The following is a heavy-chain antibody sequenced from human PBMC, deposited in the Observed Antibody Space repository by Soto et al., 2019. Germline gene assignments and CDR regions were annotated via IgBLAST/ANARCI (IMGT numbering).Heavy chain of an antibody. V-gene: IGHV3-30*18. J-gene: IGHJ4*02. CDR2: MSYDGSNE. CDR1: GFTFSHYA. Sequence: QVQLVESGGGVVQPGRSLRLSCAASGFTFSHYAMHWVRQAPGKGLEWVALMSYDGSNEYYADSVKGRFTISRDNSKNTLYLQMNSLRAEDTAVYYCGKDGGHNFDYWGQGTLVTVSS. CDR3: GKDGGHNFDY. D-gene: IGHD3-10*01.